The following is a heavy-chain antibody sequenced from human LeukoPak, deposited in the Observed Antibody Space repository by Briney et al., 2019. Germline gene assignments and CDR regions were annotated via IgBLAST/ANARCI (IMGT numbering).Heavy chain of an antibody. CDR3: ARDRLTNDAFDI. J-gene: IGHJ3*02. V-gene: IGHV3-74*01. Sequence: GGSLRLSCAASGFTFNSYWMHWVRQAPGKGLVWVSRINSDGSGTSDADFVKGRFTISRDNSKNTLYLQMNSLRAEDTAMYYCARDRLTNDAFDIWGQGTMVAVSS. CDR1: GFTFNSYW. CDR2: INSDGSGT. D-gene: IGHD2-8*01.